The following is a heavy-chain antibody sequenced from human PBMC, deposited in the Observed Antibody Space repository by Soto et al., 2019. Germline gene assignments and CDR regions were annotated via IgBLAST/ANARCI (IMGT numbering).Heavy chain of an antibody. V-gene: IGHV3-33*01. CDR3: ARDPGSSSWCALDY. CDR2: IWYDGSNK. D-gene: IGHD6-13*01. CDR1: GFTFSSYG. J-gene: IGHJ4*02. Sequence: QVQLVESGGGVVQPGRSLRLSCAASGFTFSSYGMHWVRQAPGKGLEWVAVIWYDGSNKYYADSVKGRFTISRDNSKNTLYLQMNILRAEDTAVYYCARDPGSSSWCALDYRGQGTLVTVSS.